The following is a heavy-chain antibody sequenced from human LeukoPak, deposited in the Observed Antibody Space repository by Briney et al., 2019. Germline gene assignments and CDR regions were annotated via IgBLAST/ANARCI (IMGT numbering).Heavy chain of an antibody. CDR2: IYTSGST. D-gene: IGHD4-23*01. V-gene: IGHV4-61*02. Sequence: SETLSLTCTVSGDSISSGSYFWSWIRRPAGKGLEWIGRIYTSGSTNYNPSLKSRVTISVDTSKNQFSLKLSSVTAADTAVYYCARDGGGNPVEYWGQGTLVTVSS. CDR3: ARDGGGNPVEY. CDR1: GDSISSGSYF. J-gene: IGHJ4*02.